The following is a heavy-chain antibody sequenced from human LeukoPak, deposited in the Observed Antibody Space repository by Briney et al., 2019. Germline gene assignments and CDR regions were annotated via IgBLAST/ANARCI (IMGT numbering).Heavy chain of an antibody. CDR1: GGSISSYY. CDR3: ARDANYYDSSGYTFNWFDP. Sequence: SETLSLTCTVSGGSISSYYWSWIRQPPGKGLEWIGYIYYSGSTNYNPSLKSRVTISEDTSKNQISLKLSSVTAADTAVYYCARDANYYDSSGYTFNWFDPWGQGTLVTVSS. J-gene: IGHJ5*02. V-gene: IGHV4-59*01. D-gene: IGHD3-22*01. CDR2: IYYSGST.